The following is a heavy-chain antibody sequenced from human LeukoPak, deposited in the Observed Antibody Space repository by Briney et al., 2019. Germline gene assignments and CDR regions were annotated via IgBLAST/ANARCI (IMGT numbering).Heavy chain of an antibody. CDR2: IHTSGSP. CDR3: ARQRLDGDILGFDW. V-gene: IGHV4-4*07. J-gene: IGHJ4*02. Sequence: SETLSLTCNVSGASISGHYWSWIRHPAGKSLEWIGRIHTSGSPIYNPSLSSRVTMSVDTSKGQFSLTMNSLTAADTAIYYCARQRLDGDILGFDWWGQGTLVTVSS. CDR1: GASISGHY. D-gene: IGHD2-21*01.